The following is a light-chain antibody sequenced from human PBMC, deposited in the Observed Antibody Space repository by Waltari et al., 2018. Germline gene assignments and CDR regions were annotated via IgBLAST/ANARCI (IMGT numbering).Light chain of an antibody. Sequence: DIVMTQSPLSLAVTPGEPASISCRSSESLLHSSGYNYLDWYLQKPGQSPQLLIYLASSPASGGPDRFRGSGSGTDFTLTIRSLQAEDVAVYYCQQYYSLPYTFGPGTKLEIK. CDR2: LAS. CDR3: QQYYSLPYT. CDR1: ESLLHSSGYNY. V-gene: IGKV2-28*01. J-gene: IGKJ2*01.